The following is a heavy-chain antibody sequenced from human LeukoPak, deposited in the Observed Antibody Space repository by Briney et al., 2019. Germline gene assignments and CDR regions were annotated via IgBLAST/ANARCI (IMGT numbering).Heavy chain of an antibody. D-gene: IGHD4-17*01. J-gene: IGHJ4*02. Sequence: SETLSLTCAVYGGSSSGYYWSWIRQPPGKGLEWIGEINHSGSTNYNPPLKSRVTISVDTSKNQFSLKLSSVTAADTAVYYCARALGGGLDPYGDGDYWGQGTLVTVSS. CDR1: GGSSSGYY. CDR2: INHSGST. V-gene: IGHV4-34*01. CDR3: ARALGGGLDPYGDGDY.